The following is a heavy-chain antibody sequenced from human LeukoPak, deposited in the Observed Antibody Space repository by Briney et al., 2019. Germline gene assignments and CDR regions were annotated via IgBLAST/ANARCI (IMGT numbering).Heavy chain of an antibody. CDR1: GFTFSTFG. D-gene: IGHD3-22*01. J-gene: IGHJ4*02. V-gene: IGHV3-30*02. CDR2: IRSDGTHE. Sequence: GGSLRLSCAASGFTFSTFGMYWVRQAPGMGLDWVAFIRSDGTHEKYGDSVKGRFTISRDNSRNTLYLQMNSLRAEDTALYYCAKDPENNGYSDGSFDYLGQGTLLTVSS. CDR3: AKDPENNGYSDGSFDY.